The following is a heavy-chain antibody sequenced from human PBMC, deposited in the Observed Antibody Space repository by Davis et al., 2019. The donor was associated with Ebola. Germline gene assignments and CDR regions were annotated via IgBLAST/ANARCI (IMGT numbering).Heavy chain of an antibody. CDR1: GFSFTSFW. Sequence: GESLKISCQGFGFSFTSFWIGWVRQMPGKGLEWMGVIFPSDSTIRYSPSFQGQVTISADTSTNIAFLPWSSMKASDTAMYYCARGDDYGWLRYFAYWGQGTLVTVSS. D-gene: IGHD3-10*01. V-gene: IGHV5-51*01. J-gene: IGHJ4*02. CDR3: ARGDDYGWLRYFAY. CDR2: IFPSDSTI.